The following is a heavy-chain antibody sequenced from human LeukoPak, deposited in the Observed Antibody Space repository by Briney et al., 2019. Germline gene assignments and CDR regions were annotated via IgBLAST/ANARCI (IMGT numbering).Heavy chain of an antibody. CDR3: VRGVGVSRFTYLDP. Sequence: GGSLRLSCAASGFTFSSFGMHGVRQAPGKGLECVSVIWYDASNKYYADSVKGRFTISRDNSKNTLYLHMNSLRDDETAVHYCVRGVGVSRFTYLDPWGQGTLVIVSS. V-gene: IGHV3-33*01. D-gene: IGHD1-26*01. J-gene: IGHJ5*02. CDR2: IWYDASNK. CDR1: GFTFSSFG.